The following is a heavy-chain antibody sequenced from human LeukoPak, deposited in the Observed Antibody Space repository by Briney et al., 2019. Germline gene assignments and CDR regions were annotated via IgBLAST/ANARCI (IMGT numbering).Heavy chain of an antibody. Sequence: SETLSLTCTVSGGSLSSSSYYWGWLRQPPGKGREWIGNIYYSGSTYYNPSLKSRVTISGDTSKNQFSLKLSSVTAADTAVYYCARQVDTAMGRFDYWGQGTLVTVSS. CDR3: ARQVDTAMGRFDY. CDR1: GGSLSSSSYY. V-gene: IGHV4-39*01. J-gene: IGHJ4*02. CDR2: IYYSGST. D-gene: IGHD5-18*01.